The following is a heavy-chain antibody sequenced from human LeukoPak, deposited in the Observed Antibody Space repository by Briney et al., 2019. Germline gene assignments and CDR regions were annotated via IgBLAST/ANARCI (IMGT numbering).Heavy chain of an antibody. D-gene: IGHD1-26*01. Sequence: GGSLRLSCAASAFTFSSYGMHWVRQAPGKGLEWVALISYDGSDKDYAKSVKGRFTISRDNSKNTLYLQMNSLRAEDTAVYYCARFVGATGIGDRGYYFDYWGQGTLVTVSS. CDR3: ARFVGATGIGDRGYYFDY. V-gene: IGHV3-30*03. CDR2: ISYDGSDK. CDR1: AFTFSSYG. J-gene: IGHJ4*02.